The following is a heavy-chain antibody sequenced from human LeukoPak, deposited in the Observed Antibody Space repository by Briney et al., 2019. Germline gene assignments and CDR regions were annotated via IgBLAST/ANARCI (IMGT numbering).Heavy chain of an antibody. CDR2: ISSSSSYI. J-gene: IGHJ3*02. Sequence: PGGSLRLSCAASGFTFSSYSMNWVRQAPGKGLEWVSSISSSSSYIYYADSVKGRFTIFRDNAKNSLYLQMNSLRAEDTAVYYCARDRAVGAADAFDIWGQGTMVTVSS. CDR3: ARDRAVGAADAFDI. CDR1: GFTFSSYS. V-gene: IGHV3-21*01. D-gene: IGHD1-26*01.